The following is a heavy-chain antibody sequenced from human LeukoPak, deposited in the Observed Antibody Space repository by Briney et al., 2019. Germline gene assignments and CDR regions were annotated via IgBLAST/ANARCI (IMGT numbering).Heavy chain of an antibody. CDR2: IYSGGST. CDR3: ARGPYSGYDNYYFDY. Sequence: GGSLRLSCAASGFTVSSNYMSWVRQAPGKGLEWVSVIYSGGSTYYADSVKGRFTISRDNSKNTLYLQMNSLRAEDTAVYYCARGPYSGYDNYYFDYWGQGTLVTVSS. CDR1: GFTVSSNY. V-gene: IGHV3-53*01. D-gene: IGHD5-12*01. J-gene: IGHJ4*02.